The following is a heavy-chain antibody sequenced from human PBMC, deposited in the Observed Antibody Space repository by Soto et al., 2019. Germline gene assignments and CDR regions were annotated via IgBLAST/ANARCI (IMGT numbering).Heavy chain of an antibody. CDR3: TARYCSGTNCYSANY. D-gene: IGHD2-15*01. CDR2: IKSKSDGETT. V-gene: IGHV3-15*07. Sequence: EVQLVESGGGLVKPGGSLRLSCAASGLTLTNAWMNWVRQAPGKGLEWVGRIKSKSDGETTDYAAPVKDRFTISRDDSESTLYLEVDSLKTEDTAVYYCTARYCSGTNCYSANYWGQGTLVTVSP. CDR1: GLTLTNAW. J-gene: IGHJ4*02.